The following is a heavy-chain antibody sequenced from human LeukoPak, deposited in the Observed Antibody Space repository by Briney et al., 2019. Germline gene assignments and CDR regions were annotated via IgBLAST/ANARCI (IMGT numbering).Heavy chain of an antibody. Sequence: GPSLTLSCAASGFSFSSYVMHWVRQAPGKGLTWVSRISHDGAATNYADSVRGRFTISRDNARNTLYLQMNSLRDDDTAVYYCSRDVNFLFFDVWGRGTPVTVSS. V-gene: IGHV3-74*01. D-gene: IGHD5-24*01. J-gene: IGHJ2*01. CDR1: GFSFSSYV. CDR3: SRDVNFLFFDV. CDR2: ISHDGAAT.